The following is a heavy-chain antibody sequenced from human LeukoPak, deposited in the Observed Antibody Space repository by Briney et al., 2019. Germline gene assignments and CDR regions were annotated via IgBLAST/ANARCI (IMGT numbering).Heavy chain of an antibody. Sequence: SETLFLTCTVSGDSISNYYWSWIRQPAGKGLEWIGRIYTSGSTNYNPSLKSRVTMSVDTSKNQFSLKLSSVTAADTAVYYCARDRRFGEKDYYYMDVWGKGTTVTVSS. CDR3: ARDRRFGEKDYYYMDV. CDR1: GDSISNYY. D-gene: IGHD3-10*01. V-gene: IGHV4-4*07. J-gene: IGHJ6*03. CDR2: IYTSGST.